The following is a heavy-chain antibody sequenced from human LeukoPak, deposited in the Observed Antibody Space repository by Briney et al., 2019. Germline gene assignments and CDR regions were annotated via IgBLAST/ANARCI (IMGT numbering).Heavy chain of an antibody. CDR1: GGSFSGYY. CDR3: ARRRGARGPFDY. D-gene: IGHD1-26*01. Sequence: SETLSLTCAVYGGSFSGYYWSWIRQPPGKGLAWIGEVNHSGSTNYNPPPKSRVTISVDTSKNQFPLKLRSVTAADTAVYYCARRRGARGPFDYWGQGTLVTVSS. V-gene: IGHV4-34*01. J-gene: IGHJ4*02. CDR2: VNHSGST.